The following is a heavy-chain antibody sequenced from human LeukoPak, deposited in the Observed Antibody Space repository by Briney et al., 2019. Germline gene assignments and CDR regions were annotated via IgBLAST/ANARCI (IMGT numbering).Heavy chain of an antibody. CDR2: IWYDGSNK. V-gene: IGHV3-33*01. Sequence: PGRSLRLSCAASGFTFSSYGMHWVRQAPGKGLEWVAVIWYDGSNKYYADSVKGRFTISRDNSKNTLYLQMNSLRAEDTAVYYCARVPHYSSSWEYYMDVWGKGTTVTVSS. CDR3: ARVPHYSSSWEYYMDV. CDR1: GFTFSSYG. J-gene: IGHJ6*03. D-gene: IGHD6-13*01.